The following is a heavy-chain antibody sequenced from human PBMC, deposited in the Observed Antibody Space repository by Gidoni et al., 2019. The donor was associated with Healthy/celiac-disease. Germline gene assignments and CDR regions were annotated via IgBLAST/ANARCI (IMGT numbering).Heavy chain of an antibody. CDR3: ARGRHGSGFNYYYGMDV. CDR1: GYTFTSSG. V-gene: IGHV1-18*01. CDR2: ISAYNGNT. D-gene: IGHD3-10*01. Sequence: QVQLVQSGAEVKKPGASVKVSCKAAGYTFTSSGISWVRQAPGQGLEWMGWISAYNGNTNYAQKLQGRVTMTTDTSTSTAYMELRSLRSDDTAVYYCARGRHGSGFNYYYGMDVWGQGTTVTVSS. J-gene: IGHJ6*02.